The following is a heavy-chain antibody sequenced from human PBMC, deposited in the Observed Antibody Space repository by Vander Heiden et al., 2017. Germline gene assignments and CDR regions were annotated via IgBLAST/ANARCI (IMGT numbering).Heavy chain of an antibody. Sequence: QVQLQESGPGLVKPSQTLSLTCTVSAGSISSGGYYCIWIRQHPGKGLEWIGYIYYSGSTYYNPSLKSRVTISVDTSKNQFSMKLSSVTAADTAVYYCARVYCSGGSCYSPSFDPWGQGTLVTVSS. D-gene: IGHD2-15*01. V-gene: IGHV4-31*03. CDR3: ARVYCSGGSCYSPSFDP. CDR2: IYYSGST. CDR1: AGSISSGGYY. J-gene: IGHJ5*02.